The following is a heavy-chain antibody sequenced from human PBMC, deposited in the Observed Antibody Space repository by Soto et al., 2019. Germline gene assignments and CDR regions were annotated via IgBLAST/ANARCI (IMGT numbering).Heavy chain of an antibody. J-gene: IGHJ6*03. CDR2: ISGSGDTI. Sequence: EVQLVESGRGLVQPGGSLRLSCAASGFTFSSYTMIWVRQAPGKGPEWVSYISGSGDTIYYADSVKGRFTISRDNAKTSLYLQMNSLRAEDTAVYYCARVGYRGNYYYHYMDVWGKGTTVTVSS. CDR3: ARVGYRGNYYYHYMDV. V-gene: IGHV3-48*01. CDR1: GFTFSSYT. D-gene: IGHD4-4*01.